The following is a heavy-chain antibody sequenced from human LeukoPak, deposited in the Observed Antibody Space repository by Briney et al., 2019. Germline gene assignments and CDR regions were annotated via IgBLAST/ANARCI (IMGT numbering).Heavy chain of an antibody. D-gene: IGHD2-15*01. CDR3: VRDHSYAFDY. CDR1: GFTFSSYS. Sequence: GGSLRLSCVASGFTFSSYSMNWVRQAPGKGLEWVSYISSFTYYADSVKGRFTISRDNAKTSLYLQMNSLRDEDTAVYYCVRDHSYAFDYWGQGTLVTVSS. CDR2: ISSFT. V-gene: IGHV3-48*02. J-gene: IGHJ4*02.